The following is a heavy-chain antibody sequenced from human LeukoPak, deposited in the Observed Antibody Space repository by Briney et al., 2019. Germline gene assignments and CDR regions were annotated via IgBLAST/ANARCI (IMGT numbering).Heavy chain of an antibody. CDR3: ARGEYCSSSSCYKSAFDI. CDR2: VYYSGTP. D-gene: IGHD2-2*02. Sequence: SETLSLTCTLSGGSISSDYWSWIRQPPGEGVEWIGYVYYSGTPRHNSSLKSRVTISVDTSKNQSSLKLSSVTAAETAVYYCARGEYCSSSSCYKSAFDIWGQGTMVTVSS. CDR1: GGSISSDY. V-gene: IGHV4-59*01. J-gene: IGHJ3*02.